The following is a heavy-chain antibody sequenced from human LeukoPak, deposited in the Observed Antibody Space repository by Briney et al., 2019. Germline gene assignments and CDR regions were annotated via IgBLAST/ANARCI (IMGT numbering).Heavy chain of an antibody. CDR3: ARDFYGDSAVDY. Sequence: GGSLRLSCAASGFTFSDYYMSWIRQAPGKGLEWVSYISSSSSYTNYADSVKGRFTISRDNAKNSLYLQMNSLRAEDTAVYYCARDFYGDSAVDYWGQGTLVTVSS. D-gene: IGHD4-17*01. J-gene: IGHJ4*02. V-gene: IGHV3-11*06. CDR1: GFTFSDYY. CDR2: ISSSSSYT.